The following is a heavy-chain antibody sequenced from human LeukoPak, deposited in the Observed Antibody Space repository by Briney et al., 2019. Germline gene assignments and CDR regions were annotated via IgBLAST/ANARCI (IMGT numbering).Heavy chain of an antibody. Sequence: SVKVSCKASGGTFSSYAISWVRQAPGQGLEWMGGIIPIFGTANYAQKFQGRVTITADESTSTAYMELSSLRSEDTAVNCCARAVLAARPSYNYYYMDLWGKGNTVTVSS. J-gene: IGHJ6*03. V-gene: IGHV1-69*13. D-gene: IGHD6-6*01. CDR3: ARAVLAARPSYNYYYMDL. CDR2: IIPIFGTA. CDR1: GGTFSSYA.